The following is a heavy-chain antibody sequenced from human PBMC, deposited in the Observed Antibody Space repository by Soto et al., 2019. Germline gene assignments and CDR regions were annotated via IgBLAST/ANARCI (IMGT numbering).Heavy chain of an antibody. V-gene: IGHV3-23*01. D-gene: IGHD6-6*01. J-gene: IGHJ4*02. CDR2: ISASGGST. CDR1: GSTFSSYV. CDR3: AKDGPSFYCSSDY. Sequence: EVQLLESGGGLVQPGGSLRLSCAASGSTFSSYVMSLVRQAPGKGLAWVSAISASGGSTYYADSMEGRFTISRDNSKNTLYLQMNSLRAEDTAIYYCAKDGPSFYCSSDYLGQGTLVTVSS.